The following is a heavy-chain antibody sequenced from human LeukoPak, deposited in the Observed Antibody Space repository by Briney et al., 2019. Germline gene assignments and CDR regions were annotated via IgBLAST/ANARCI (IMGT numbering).Heavy chain of an antibody. V-gene: IGHV3-48*02. D-gene: IGHD4-17*01. CDR3: ARDVDYGFDY. CDR1: GFTFSGYG. Sequence: GGCLRLSCAASGFTFSGYGMNWVRQAPGKGLEWVSYITSSSSTIYYADSVKGRFTISRDNAKNSLYLQMNSLRDEDTAVYYCARDVDYGFDYWGQGTLVTVSS. J-gene: IGHJ4*02. CDR2: ITSSSSTI.